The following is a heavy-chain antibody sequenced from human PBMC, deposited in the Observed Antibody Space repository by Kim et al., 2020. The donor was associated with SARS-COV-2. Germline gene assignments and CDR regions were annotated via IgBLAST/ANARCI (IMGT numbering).Heavy chain of an antibody. Sequence: GRFTVSRDSSKNTLYLQMNNLRAEDTAVYYCAKDRSFFMMTFGGESGGLDVWGQGTTVTVSS. V-gene: IGHV3-30*02. J-gene: IGHJ6*02. CDR3: AKDRSFFMMTFGGESGGLDV. D-gene: IGHD3-16*01.